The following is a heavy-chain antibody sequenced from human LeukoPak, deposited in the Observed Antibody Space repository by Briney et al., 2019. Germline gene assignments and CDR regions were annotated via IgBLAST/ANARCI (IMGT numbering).Heavy chain of an antibody. J-gene: IGHJ4*02. CDR1: GYTFTGYY. CDR3: ARDLFNDYGSATFDY. CDR2: INPNSGGT. D-gene: IGHD3-10*01. Sequence: ASVKVSCKASGYTFTGYYMHWVRQAPGQGLEWMGRINPNSGGTNYAQKFQGRVTMTRDTSISTAYMELSRLRSDDTAVYYWARDLFNDYGSATFDYRGQGTLVTVSS. V-gene: IGHV1-2*06.